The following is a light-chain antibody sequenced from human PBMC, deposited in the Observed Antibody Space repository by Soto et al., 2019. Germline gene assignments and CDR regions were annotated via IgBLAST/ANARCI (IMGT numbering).Light chain of an antibody. Sequence: QSALTQPASVSGSPGQSITISCTGTSSDVGGYNYVSWYQQHPGKAPKLMIYDASNRPSGVSNRFSGSKSGNTASLTISGLQAEDEADYYCISYTSSSTLYVFGTGTKVAVL. V-gene: IGLV2-14*01. CDR2: DAS. CDR3: ISYTSSSTLYV. J-gene: IGLJ1*01. CDR1: SSDVGGYNY.